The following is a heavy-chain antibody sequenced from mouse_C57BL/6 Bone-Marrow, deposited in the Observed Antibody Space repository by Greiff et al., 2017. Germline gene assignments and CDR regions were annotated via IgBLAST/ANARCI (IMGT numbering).Heavy chain of an antibody. Sequence: QVQLQQPGAELVMPGASVKLSCKASGYTFTSYWMHWVKQRPGQGLEWIGEIDPSDSYTNYNQKFKGKSTLTVDKSSSTAYMQLSSLTSDDSAVYYCAKLGPHPWFAYWGRGTLVTVSA. J-gene: IGHJ3*01. CDR1: GYTFTSYW. CDR2: IDPSDSYT. D-gene: IGHD4-1*01. V-gene: IGHV1-69*01. CDR3: AKLGPHPWFAY.